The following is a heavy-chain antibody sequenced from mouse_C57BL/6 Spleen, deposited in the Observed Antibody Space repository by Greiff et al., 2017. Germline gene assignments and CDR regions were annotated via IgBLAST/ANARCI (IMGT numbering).Heavy chain of an antibody. CDR2: IYPYDSET. CDR3: AREGGTDYFDY. J-gene: IGHJ2*01. V-gene: IGHV1-61*01. Sequence: VKLQQPGAELVRPGSSVKLSCKASGYTFTSYWMDWVKQRPGQGLEWIGNIYPYDSETHYNQKFKDKATLTVDKSSSTAYMQLSSLTSEDSAVYYCAREGGTDYFDYWGQGTTLTVSS. CDR1: GYTFTSYW. D-gene: IGHD4-1*01.